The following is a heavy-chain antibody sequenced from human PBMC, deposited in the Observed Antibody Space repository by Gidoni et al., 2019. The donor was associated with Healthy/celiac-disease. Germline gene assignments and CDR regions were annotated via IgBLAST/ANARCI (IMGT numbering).Heavy chain of an antibody. V-gene: IGHV4-34*01. D-gene: IGHD2-15*01. J-gene: IGHJ4*02. CDR3: ARGLVVVD. CDR1: GGSFSGYY. CDR2: INHSGST. Sequence: QVQLQQWGAGLLKPSETLSLTCAVYGGSFSGYYWSWIRQPPGKGREWIGEINHSGSTNYNPSLKSRVTISVDTSKNQFSLKLSSVTAADTAVYYCARGLVVVDWGQGTLVTVSS.